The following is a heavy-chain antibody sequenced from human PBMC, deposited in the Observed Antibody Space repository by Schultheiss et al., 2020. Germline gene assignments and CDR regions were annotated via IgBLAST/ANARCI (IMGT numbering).Heavy chain of an antibody. D-gene: IGHD6-19*01. V-gene: IGHV4-59*01. CDR1: GGSISSYY. CDR2: IYYSGST. CDR3: ARAGYSSGWYWFDWFDP. J-gene: IGHJ5*02. Sequence: SETLSLTCTVSGGSISSYYWSWIRQPPGKGLEWIGYIYYSGSTNYNPSLKSQVTISVDTSKNQFSLKLSSVTAADTAVYYCARAGYSSGWYWFDWFDPWGQGTLVTVSS.